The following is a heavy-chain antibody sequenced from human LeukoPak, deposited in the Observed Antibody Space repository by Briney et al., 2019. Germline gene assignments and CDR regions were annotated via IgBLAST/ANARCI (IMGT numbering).Heavy chain of an antibody. CDR2: IYSGGSA. V-gene: IGHV3-66*01. CDR3: ASDSYSPEYFQH. Sequence: GGSLRLSCAASGFSVSNNYMSWVRQAPGKGLEWVSVIYSGGSAFYADSVKGRFTISRDNSKNTLYLQMNSLRAEDTAVYYCASDSYSPEYFQHWGQGTLVTVSS. CDR1: GFSVSNNY. D-gene: IGHD2-15*01. J-gene: IGHJ1*01.